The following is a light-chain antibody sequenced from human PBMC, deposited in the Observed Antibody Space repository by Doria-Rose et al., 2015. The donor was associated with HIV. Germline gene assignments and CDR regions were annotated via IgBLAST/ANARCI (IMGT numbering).Light chain of an antibody. CDR2: GVS. J-gene: IGKJ4*01. CDR1: HHISSH. CDR3: HQYNDWPPALT. Sequence: EIMLTQSPATLSVSPGERVTLSCRASHHISSHLAWNQQKPGQAPRLLIYGVSTRAPGVPARFSGSGSVTEFTLTISGLQSEDSALYYCHQYNDWPPALTFGGGTKVEIK. V-gene: IGKV3-15*01.